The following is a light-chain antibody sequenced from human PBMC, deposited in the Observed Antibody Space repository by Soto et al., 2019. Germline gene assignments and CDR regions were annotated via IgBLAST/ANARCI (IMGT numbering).Light chain of an antibody. J-gene: IGKJ1*01. CDR2: GAS. V-gene: IGKV3-20*01. CDR3: QQYGRSLVVT. CDR1: QSVSSNY. Sequence: ETVLTQSPGTLCLSPGERATLSCRASQSVSSNYLAWYQQKPGQAPRLLIYGASNRDTGIPDRFSGSGSGTAFTITISRLEPEDFAVYYCQQYGRSLVVTFGQGTKVEIQ.